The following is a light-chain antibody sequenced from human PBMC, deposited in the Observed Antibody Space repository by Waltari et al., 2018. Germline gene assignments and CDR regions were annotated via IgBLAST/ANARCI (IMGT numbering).Light chain of an antibody. Sequence: QSVXTQPPSVSXAPRQRVTXSCSGSSXXXXXNAVNWYQQLPGKAPKLLVYYDDLLPSGVSDRFSGSXSGTSASLAISGLQXXXEADYSCXAWDDSLXXXXXGGTKLTVL. CDR3: XAWDDSLXXX. CDR2: YDD. CDR1: SXXXXXNA. V-gene: IGLV1-36*01. J-gene: IGLJ2*01.